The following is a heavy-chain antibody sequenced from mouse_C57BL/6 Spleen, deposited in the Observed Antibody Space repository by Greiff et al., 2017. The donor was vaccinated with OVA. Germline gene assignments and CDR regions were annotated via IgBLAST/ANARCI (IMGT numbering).Heavy chain of an antibody. CDR2: IHPSDSDT. CDR1: GYTFTSYW. Sequence: QVQLQQPGAELVKPGASVKVSCKASGYTFTSYWMHWVKQRPGQGLEWIGRIHPSDSDTNYNQKFKGKATLTVDKSSSTAYMQLSSLTSEDSAVSYCAISAYPRGFAYWGQGTLVTVSA. D-gene: IGHD3-1*01. J-gene: IGHJ3*01. V-gene: IGHV1-74*01. CDR3: AISAYPRGFAY.